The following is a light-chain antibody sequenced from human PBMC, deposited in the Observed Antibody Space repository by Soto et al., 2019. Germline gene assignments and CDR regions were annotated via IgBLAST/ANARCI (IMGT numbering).Light chain of an antibody. V-gene: IGLV2-14*01. CDR1: SSDVGCYNY. J-gene: IGLJ1*01. Sequence: QSALTQPASVSGSPGQSITISCTGTSSDVGCYNYVSWYQQYPGRVPKLLIYTVSNRPSGISKRFSGSKSDNTASLTISGLQAEDEADYFCTSPAPGSLYVFGSGTKLTVL. CDR3: TSPAPGSLYV. CDR2: TVS.